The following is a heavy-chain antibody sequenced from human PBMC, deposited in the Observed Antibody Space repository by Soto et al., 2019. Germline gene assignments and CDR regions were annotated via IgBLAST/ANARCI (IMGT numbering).Heavy chain of an antibody. CDR2: VYITGST. CDR1: GGSISTYY. CDR3: ARGGRDGFDV. V-gene: IGHV4-4*07. Sequence: QVQLQESGPGLVKPSETLSLTCTVSGGSISTYYWNWIRQSAGKGLAWIGRVYITGSTNFHPSLKSRVAMSVDTSKNQFSLKLTSVTAADTAVYYCARGGRDGFDVWGQGTVVTVSS. J-gene: IGHJ3*01.